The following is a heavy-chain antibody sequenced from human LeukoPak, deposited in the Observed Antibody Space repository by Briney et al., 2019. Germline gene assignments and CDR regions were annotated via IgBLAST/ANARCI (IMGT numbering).Heavy chain of an antibody. CDR2: IGDTGNT. Sequence: PGGSLRLSCAASGFPFSSYVMGWVRRAPGKGLEWVSTIGDTGNTYYADSVRGRFTISRDNSKNTLYLQMNSLRTGDTAMYYCATLGYCTSTSCSLVNWGQGTLVTVSS. J-gene: IGHJ4*02. V-gene: IGHV3-23*01. D-gene: IGHD2-2*03. CDR3: ATLGYCTSTSCSLVN. CDR1: GFPFSSYV.